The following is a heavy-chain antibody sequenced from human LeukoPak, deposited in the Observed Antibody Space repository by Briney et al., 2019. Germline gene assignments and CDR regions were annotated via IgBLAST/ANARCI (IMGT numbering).Heavy chain of an antibody. CDR3: AKGWELPNWFDP. Sequence: GSLRLSCAASGFTFSGSAIHWVRQASGKGLEWVGRIRSKANNYATAYAASVKGRFTISRDDSKNTAYLQMNSLKTEDTAVYYCAKGWELPNWFDPWGQGTRVTVSS. CDR1: GFTFSGSA. J-gene: IGHJ5*02. D-gene: IGHD1-7*01. CDR2: IRSKANNYAT. V-gene: IGHV3-73*01.